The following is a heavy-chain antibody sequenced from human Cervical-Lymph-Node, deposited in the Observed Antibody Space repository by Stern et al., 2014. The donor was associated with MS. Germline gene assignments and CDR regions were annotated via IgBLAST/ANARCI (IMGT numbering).Heavy chain of an antibody. V-gene: IGHV1-69*01. Sequence: QVQLVQSGAEVKKPGSSVKVSCKASGDSFSTFTISWVRQAPGQGLEWMGGIDPMFRTPNYAQKFQGRVTITADESTSTAYMELSGLRSEDTATYFCARDQGGIAADWGQGTRVTVSS. CDR1: GDSFSTFT. D-gene: IGHD6-13*01. J-gene: IGHJ4*02. CDR2: IDPMFRTP. CDR3: ARDQGGIAAD.